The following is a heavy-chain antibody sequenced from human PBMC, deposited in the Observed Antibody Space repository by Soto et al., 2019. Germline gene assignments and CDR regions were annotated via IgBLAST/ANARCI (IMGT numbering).Heavy chain of an antibody. Sequence: ASVKVSCKVSGYTLTELSMHWVRQAPGKGLEWMGGFDPEDGETIYAQKFQGRVTMTEDTSTDTAYMELSSLRSEDTAVYYCATTKRITMIVVAHPFDIWGQGTMVTVSS. D-gene: IGHD3-22*01. CDR1: GYTLTELS. V-gene: IGHV1-24*01. J-gene: IGHJ3*02. CDR3: ATTKRITMIVVAHPFDI. CDR2: FDPEDGET.